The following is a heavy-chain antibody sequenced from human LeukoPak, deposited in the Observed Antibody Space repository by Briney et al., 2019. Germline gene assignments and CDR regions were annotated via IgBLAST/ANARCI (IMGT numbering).Heavy chain of an antibody. CDR2: IKEDGSEK. V-gene: IGHV3-7*01. Sequence: GGSLRLSCAASGFTFGTYWMSWVRQAPGKGLEGVANIKEDGSEKYYADSVKGRFTISRDNAKKSLYLQMNSLRADDTAVYYCAGERDMTTVWEIFEYWGQGALVTVSS. CDR1: GFTFGTYW. CDR3: AGERDMTTVWEIFEY. J-gene: IGHJ4*02. D-gene: IGHD4-11*01.